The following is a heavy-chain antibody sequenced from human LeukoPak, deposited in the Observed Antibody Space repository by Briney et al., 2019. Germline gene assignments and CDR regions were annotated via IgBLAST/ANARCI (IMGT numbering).Heavy chain of an antibody. J-gene: IGHJ4*02. CDR3: AKGISGGVHFDY. D-gene: IGHD3-10*01. CDR2: ISWNSGSI. Sequence: PGGSLRLSCAASGFTFDDYAMHWVRQAPGKGLEWVSGISWNSGSIGYADSVKGRFTISRDNAKNSLYLQMNSLRAEDTAVYYCAKGISGGVHFDYWGQGTLVTVSS. CDR1: GFTFDDYA. V-gene: IGHV3-9*01.